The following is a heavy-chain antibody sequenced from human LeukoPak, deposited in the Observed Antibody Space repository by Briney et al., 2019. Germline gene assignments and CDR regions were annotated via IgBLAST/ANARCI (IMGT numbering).Heavy chain of an antibody. CDR2: ISYDGSNK. CDR3: ARDLNWTPGHY. CDR1: GFTFSSYA. D-gene: IGHD1-20*01. Sequence: GGSLRLSCAASGFTFSSYAMHWVRQAPGKGLEWVAVISYDGSNKYYADSVKGRFTISRDNSKNTLYLQMNSLRAEDTAVYYCARDLNWTPGHYWGQGTLVTVSS. J-gene: IGHJ4*02. V-gene: IGHV3-30*04.